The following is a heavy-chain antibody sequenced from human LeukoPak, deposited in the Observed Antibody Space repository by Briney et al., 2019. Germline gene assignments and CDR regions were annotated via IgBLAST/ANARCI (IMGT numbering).Heavy chain of an antibody. Sequence: PWGSLCLTCAASGFTFSDYYMSWIRQAPGKGLEWVSYISSSSSYTNYADSVKGRFTISRDNAKNSLYLQMNSLRAEDTAVYYCARSGSIAVVVPAATLVDYWGQGTLVTVSS. CDR1: GFTFSDYY. D-gene: IGHD2-2*01. J-gene: IGHJ4*02. CDR3: ARSGSIAVVVPAATLVDY. CDR2: ISSSSSYT. V-gene: IGHV3-11*03.